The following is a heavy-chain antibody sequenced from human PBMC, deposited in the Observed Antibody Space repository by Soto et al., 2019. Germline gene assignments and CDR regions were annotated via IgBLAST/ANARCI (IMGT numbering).Heavy chain of an antibody. V-gene: IGHV1-69*13. J-gene: IGHJ6*02. CDR1: GGTFSSYA. CDR2: IIPIFGTA. CDR3: SRDSGSYYYDYGMDV. D-gene: IGHD6-25*01. Sequence: ASVKVSCKASGGTFSSYAISWVRQAPGQGLEWMGGIIPIFGTANYAQKFQGRVTITADESTSTAYMELSSLRSEDTAVYYCSRDSGSYYYDYGMDVWGQGTTVTVSS.